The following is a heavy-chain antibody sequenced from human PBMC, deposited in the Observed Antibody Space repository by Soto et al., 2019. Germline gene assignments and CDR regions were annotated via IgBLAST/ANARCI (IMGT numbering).Heavy chain of an antibody. J-gene: IGHJ6*02. CDR3: ARDRQLVPHYYYYYRMDV. CDR1: GDSVSSNSAA. Sequence: SQTLSLTCAISGDSVSSNSAAWNWIRQSPSRGLEWLGRTYYRSKWYNDYAVSVKSRITINPDTSKNQFSLQLNSVTPEDTAVYYCARDRQLVPHYYYYYRMDVWGQGTTVTVSS. V-gene: IGHV6-1*01. D-gene: IGHD6-6*01. CDR2: TYYRSKWYN.